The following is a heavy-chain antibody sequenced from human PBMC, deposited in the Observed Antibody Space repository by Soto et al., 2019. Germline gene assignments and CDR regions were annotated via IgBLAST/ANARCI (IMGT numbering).Heavy chain of an antibody. CDR2: IDPSDSYT. V-gene: IGHV5-10-1*01. J-gene: IGHJ6*02. Sequence: GESLKISCKGSGYSFTSYWISWVRQMPGKGLEWMGRIDPSDSYTNYSPSFQGHVTISADKSISTAYLQWSSLKASDTAMYYCARLRDYANFYYYYGMDVWGQGTTVTVSS. CDR3: ARLRDYANFYYYYGMDV. D-gene: IGHD4-17*01. CDR1: GYSFTSYW.